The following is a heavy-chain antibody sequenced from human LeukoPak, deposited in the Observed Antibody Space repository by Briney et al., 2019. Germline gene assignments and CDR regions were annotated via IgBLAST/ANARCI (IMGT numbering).Heavy chain of an antibody. Sequence: PSETLSLTCTVSGGSISSSSYYWGWIRQPPGEGLEWIGSIYYSGSTYYNPSLKSRVTISVDTSKNQFSLKLSSVTAADTAVYYCAGEALYYDFWSGYWHWGQGTLVTVSS. CDR2: IYYSGST. CDR1: GGSISSSSYY. CDR3: AGEALYYDFWSGYWH. D-gene: IGHD3-3*01. V-gene: IGHV4-39*02. J-gene: IGHJ4*02.